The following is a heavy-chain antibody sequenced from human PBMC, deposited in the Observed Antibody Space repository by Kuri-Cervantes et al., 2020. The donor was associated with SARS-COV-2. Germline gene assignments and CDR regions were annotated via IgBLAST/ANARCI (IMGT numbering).Heavy chain of an antibody. CDR3: ATVSSGDIVVVAATRPGLAYFQH. J-gene: IGHJ1*01. CDR2: FDPEDGET. CDR1: GYTLTELS. D-gene: IGHD2-15*01. V-gene: IGHV1-24*01. Sequence: ASVKVSCKVSGYTLTELSMHWVRRAPGKGLEWMGGFDPEDGETIYAQKFQGRVTMTEDTSTDKAYMELSSLRSEDTAVYYCATVSSGDIVVVAATRPGLAYFQHWGQGTLVTVSS.